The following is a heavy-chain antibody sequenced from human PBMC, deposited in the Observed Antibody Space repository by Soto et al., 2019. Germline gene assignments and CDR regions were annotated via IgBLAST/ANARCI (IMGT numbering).Heavy chain of an antibody. CDR3: ARGMTTVTTTFDY. CDR2: IYPGDSDT. V-gene: IGHV5-51*01. CDR1: GYSFTSYW. D-gene: IGHD4-17*01. Sequence: GESLKISCKGSGYSFTSYWIGWVRQMPGKGLEWMGIIYPGDSDTRYSPSFQGQVTISADKSISTTYLQWGSLRASDTAMYYCARGMTTVTTTFDYWGQGTLVTVSS. J-gene: IGHJ4*02.